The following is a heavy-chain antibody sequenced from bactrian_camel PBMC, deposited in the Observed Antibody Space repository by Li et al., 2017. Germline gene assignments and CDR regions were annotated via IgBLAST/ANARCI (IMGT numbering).Heavy chain of an antibody. CDR1: GFTFDRYG. Sequence: DVQLVESGGGLVQPGGSLKLSCSASGFTFDRYGMAWVRQVWGKGLEWVSGMNRDGSMAYYADTVKGRFTISQYNGRKNVDLVMNNLNPEDTAKYFCAADPGSDYGENAVCNFGYWGQGTQVTVS. CDR3: AADPGSDYGENAVCNFGY. V-gene: IGHV3S40*01. CDR2: MNRDGSMA. J-gene: IGHJ6*01. D-gene: IGHD3*01.